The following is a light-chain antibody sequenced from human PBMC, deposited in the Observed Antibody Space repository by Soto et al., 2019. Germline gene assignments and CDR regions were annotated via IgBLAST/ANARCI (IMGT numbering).Light chain of an antibody. CDR1: SSDVGGYNY. CDR2: DVS. CDR3: SSYTSSSTPV. Sequence: QSALTQPASVSGSPGQSITISCTGASSDVGGYNYVSWYQQHPGKAPKLMIYDVSNRPSGVSNRFSGSKSGNTASLTISRVQAEDEADYYCSSYTSSSTPVFGTGTKVTVL. J-gene: IGLJ1*01. V-gene: IGLV2-14*01.